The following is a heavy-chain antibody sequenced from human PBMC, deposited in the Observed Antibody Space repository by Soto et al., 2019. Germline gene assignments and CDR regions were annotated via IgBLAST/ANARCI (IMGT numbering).Heavy chain of an antibody. CDR1: GGTFSSYA. V-gene: IGHV1-69*13. Sequence: ASVKVSCKASGGTFSSYAISWVRQAPGQGLEWMGGIIPIFGTANYAQKFQGRVTITADESTSTAYMELSSLRSEDTAVYCCASRGDDDSSGYDPLMGNFQHWGQGTLVTVSS. D-gene: IGHD3-22*01. CDR2: IIPIFGTA. CDR3: ASRGDDDSSGYDPLMGNFQH. J-gene: IGHJ1*01.